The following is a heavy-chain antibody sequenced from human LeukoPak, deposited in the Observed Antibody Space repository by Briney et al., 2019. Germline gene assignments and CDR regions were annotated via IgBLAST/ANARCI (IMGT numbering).Heavy chain of an antibody. CDR2: INHSGST. Sequence: SETLSLTCAVYGGSFSGYYWSWIRQPPGKGLEWIGEINHSGSTNYNPSLKSRVTISVDTSKNQFSLKLSSVTAADTAVYYCAPRSYYDIFGAHDYWGQGTLVTVSS. V-gene: IGHV4-34*01. CDR3: APRSYYDIFGAHDY. CDR1: GGSFSGYY. D-gene: IGHD3-9*01. J-gene: IGHJ4*02.